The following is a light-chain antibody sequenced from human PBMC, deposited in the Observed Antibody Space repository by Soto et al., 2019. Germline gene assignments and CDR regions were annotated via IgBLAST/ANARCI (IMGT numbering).Light chain of an antibody. Sequence: DIQMTQSPSSLSASVGDRVTITCRASQGISNYLAWYQQKPGKVPKLLIYAASTLQSGVPSRFSGSGSGTEFTLPISRLQPEDVATYYCQKYNSAPSITFGQGTRLEIK. CDR1: QGISNY. CDR3: QKYNSAPSIT. CDR2: AAS. V-gene: IGKV1-27*01. J-gene: IGKJ5*01.